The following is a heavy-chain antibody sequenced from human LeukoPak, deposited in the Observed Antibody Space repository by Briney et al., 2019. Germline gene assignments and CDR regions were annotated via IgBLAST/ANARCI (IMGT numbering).Heavy chain of an antibody. CDR1: GFTFSSYW. CDR2: IKQDGSEK. J-gene: IGHJ4*02. Sequence: PGGSLRLSCAASGFTFSSYWMSWVRQAPGKGLEWVANIKQDGSEKYYVDSVKGRFTISRDNAKNSLYLQMNSLRAEDTAVYYCARNRPFGVVIISLFDYWGQGTLVTVSS. CDR3: ARNRPFGVVIISLFDY. D-gene: IGHD3-3*01. V-gene: IGHV3-7*01.